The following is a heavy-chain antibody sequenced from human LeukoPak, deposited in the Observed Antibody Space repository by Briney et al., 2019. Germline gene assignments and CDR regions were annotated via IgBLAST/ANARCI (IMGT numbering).Heavy chain of an antibody. CDR2: ISTSGGST. Sequence: GGSLRLSCAASGFSFSSHAMSWVRQAPGKGLEWVSAISTSGGSTYYADSVKGRFTISRDNSKNTLYLQMNSLRAEDTAVYYCAKNYGDYEFDYWGQGTLVTVSS. J-gene: IGHJ4*02. CDR3: AKNYGDYEFDY. D-gene: IGHD4-17*01. CDR1: GFSFSSHA. V-gene: IGHV3-23*01.